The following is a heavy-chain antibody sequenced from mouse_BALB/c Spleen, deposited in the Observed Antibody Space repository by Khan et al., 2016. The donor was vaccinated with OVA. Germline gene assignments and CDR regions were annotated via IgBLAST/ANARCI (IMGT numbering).Heavy chain of an antibody. CDR1: GFSITSDYA. V-gene: IGHV3-2*02. CDR3: ARVYGGDFDY. CDR2: ISYSGNT. J-gene: IGHJ2*01. D-gene: IGHD2-10*02. Sequence: EVQLQESGPGLVKPSQSLSLTCTVTGFSITSDYAWNWIRQFPGNKLEWLGYISYSGNTTYNPSLKSRISVTRDTSKNQFFLQLNSVTTEDTATYDCARVYGGDFDYWGQGTTLTVSS.